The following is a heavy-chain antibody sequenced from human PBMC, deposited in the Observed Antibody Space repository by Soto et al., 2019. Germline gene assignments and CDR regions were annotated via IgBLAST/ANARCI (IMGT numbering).Heavy chain of an antibody. CDR2: IYPGDSDT. CDR3: ARPRLTTVVMAAFDI. CDR1: GYSFTSYW. D-gene: IGHD4-17*01. V-gene: IGHV5-51*01. Sequence: GEALKISFKGSGYSFTSYWIGWVRQMPGKGLEWMGIIYPGDSDTRYSPSFQGQVTISADKSISTAYLQWSSLKTSDTAMYYCARPRLTTVVMAAFDIWGQGTMVTV. J-gene: IGHJ3*02.